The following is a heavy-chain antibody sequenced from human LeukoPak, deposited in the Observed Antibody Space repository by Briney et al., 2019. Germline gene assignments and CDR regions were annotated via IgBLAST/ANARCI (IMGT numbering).Heavy chain of an antibody. CDR2: IHMSGST. Sequence: PSETLSLTCTVSGDSINSYHWSWIRRPAGKGLEWIGRIHMSGSTNYNPSLRSRVAISMDNSKNQFSLKLKSVTAADTAVYYCARDDSSRDDSGGYHYWGQGTLVTISS. J-gene: IGHJ4*02. CDR1: GDSINSYH. CDR3: ARDDSSRDDSGGYHY. V-gene: IGHV4-4*07. D-gene: IGHD3-22*01.